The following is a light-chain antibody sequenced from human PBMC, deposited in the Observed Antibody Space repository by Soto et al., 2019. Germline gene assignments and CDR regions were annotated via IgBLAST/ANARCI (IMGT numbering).Light chain of an antibody. CDR3: QQYGDSPPT. Sequence: EIVLTQSPGTLSLSPGERATLSCRASQSLSTNYLAWYQRKPGQAPRPLIYGASSRATDIPRRFSGSGSGTDFTLTITRLEPEDFAVYYCQQYGDSPPTFGQGTKVEIK. V-gene: IGKV3-20*01. CDR2: GAS. CDR1: QSLSTNY. J-gene: IGKJ1*01.